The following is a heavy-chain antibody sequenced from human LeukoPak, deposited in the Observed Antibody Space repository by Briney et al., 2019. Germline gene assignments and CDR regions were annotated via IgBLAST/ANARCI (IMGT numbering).Heavy chain of an antibody. Sequence: PGGSLRLSCAASGFTFSSYGMHWVRQAPGKGLEWVAVVSYDGSNKYYADSVMGRFTVSRDNSKNTLHLQLNSLTTEDTAVYYCARERGAPNWFDPWGQGTLVTVSS. CDR3: ARERGAPNWFDP. J-gene: IGHJ5*02. CDR1: GFTFSSYG. V-gene: IGHV3-30*03. CDR2: VSYDGSNK.